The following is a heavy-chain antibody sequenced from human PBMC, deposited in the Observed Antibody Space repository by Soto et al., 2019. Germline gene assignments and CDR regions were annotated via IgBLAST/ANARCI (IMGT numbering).Heavy chain of an antibody. Sequence: PSETLSLTCTVSGGSINSYSWNWIRQPPGKGLEWIGYIYYSGTTNYNPSLKSRVTISVDTSKNQFSLKLSSVTAADTAVYYFARDENAVTHYGMDVWGQGTTVTVSS. CDR2: IYYSGTT. V-gene: IGHV4-59*01. CDR3: ARDENAVTHYGMDV. J-gene: IGHJ6*02. CDR1: GGSINSYS. D-gene: IGHD4-17*01.